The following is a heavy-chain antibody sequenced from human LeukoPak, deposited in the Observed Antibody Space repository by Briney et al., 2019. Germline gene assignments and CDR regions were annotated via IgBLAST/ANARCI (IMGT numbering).Heavy chain of an antibody. CDR3: AGSILTGYSVGGHDAFDI. CDR2: IYPGDSDT. V-gene: IGHV5-51*01. D-gene: IGHD3-9*01. J-gene: IGHJ3*02. Sequence: GESLKISCKGSGYSFTSYWIGWVRQMPGKGLEWMGIIYPGDSDTRYSPSFQGQVTISADKSISTAYLQWSSLKASDTAMYYCAGSILTGYSVGGHDAFDIWGQGTMVTVSS. CDR1: GYSFTSYW.